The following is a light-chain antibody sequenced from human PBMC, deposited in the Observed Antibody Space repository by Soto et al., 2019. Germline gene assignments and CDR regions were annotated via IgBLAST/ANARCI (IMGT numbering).Light chain of an antibody. J-gene: IGKJ1*01. V-gene: IGKV1-5*03. CDR3: QQYNSYST. Sequence: DIQMTQSPSTLSASVGDRVTITCRASQTISYWLAWYQQKPGKAPKLLIYKASSLESGVPSRSSGSGSGTEFTLTISSLQPDDFATYYCQQYNSYSTFGQGTKV. CDR1: QTISYW. CDR2: KAS.